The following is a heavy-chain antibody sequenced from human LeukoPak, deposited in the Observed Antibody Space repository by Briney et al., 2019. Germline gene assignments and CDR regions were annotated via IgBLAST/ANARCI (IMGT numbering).Heavy chain of an antibody. D-gene: IGHD6-19*01. CDR2: ISWNSGSI. V-gene: IGHV3-9*01. CDR3: AKSRSIPVAGDY. Sequence: PGGSLRLSCAASGFTFDDYAMHWVRQAPGKGLEWVSGISWNSGSIGYADSVKGRFTISRDNAKNSLYLQMNSLRAEDTALYYCAKSRSIPVAGDYWGQGTLVTVSS. CDR1: GFTFDDYA. J-gene: IGHJ4*02.